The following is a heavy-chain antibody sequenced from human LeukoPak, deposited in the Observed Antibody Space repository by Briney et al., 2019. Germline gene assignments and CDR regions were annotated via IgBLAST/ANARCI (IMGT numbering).Heavy chain of an antibody. Sequence: PSETLSLTCAVYGGSFSDYYWSWIRQPPGEGLEWIGEINHSGSTNYNPSLKSRVTISVDTSKNQFSLKLSSVTAADTAVYYCARVPRCFDLWGRGTLVTVSS. V-gene: IGHV4-34*01. CDR1: GGSFSDYY. CDR3: ARVPRCFDL. J-gene: IGHJ2*01. CDR2: INHSGST.